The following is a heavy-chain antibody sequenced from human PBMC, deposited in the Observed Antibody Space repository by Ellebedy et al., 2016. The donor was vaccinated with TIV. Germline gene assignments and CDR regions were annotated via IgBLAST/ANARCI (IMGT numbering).Heavy chain of an antibody. CDR2: ISGSGGST. Sequence: GESLKISCAASGFTFSSYAMSWVRQVPGKGLEWVSGISGSGGSTYYADSVKGRFTISRDNSKNTLYLQMNSLRAEDTAVYYCAKDRGIVGATVFDFWGQGILVTVSS. CDR1: GFTFSSYA. D-gene: IGHD1-26*01. J-gene: IGHJ4*02. V-gene: IGHV3-23*01. CDR3: AKDRGIVGATVFDF.